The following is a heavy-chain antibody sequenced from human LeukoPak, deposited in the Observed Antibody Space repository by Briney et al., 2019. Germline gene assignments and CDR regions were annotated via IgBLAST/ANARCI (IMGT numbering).Heavy chain of an antibody. CDR1: GGSISSYY. V-gene: IGHV4-59*08. J-gene: IGHJ3*02. CDR2: VYYSGTT. Sequence: SEILSLTCTVSGGSISSYYWNWIRQPPGKGLEWIGSVYYSGTTNYNPSLKSRVTISVDTSKNQFSLKLSSVTATDTAVYYCARRPSGWAFDIWGRGTMVTVSS. D-gene: IGHD3-22*01. CDR3: ARRPSGWAFDI.